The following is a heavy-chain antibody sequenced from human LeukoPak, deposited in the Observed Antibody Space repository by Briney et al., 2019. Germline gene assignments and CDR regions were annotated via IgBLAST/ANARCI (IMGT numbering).Heavy chain of an antibody. V-gene: IGHV4-34*01. CDR1: GXSFSGYS. Sequence: SETLSLTFAVYGXSFSGYSWSWIRQPPGKGLEWIGEINHGGRTNYNPSLESRVTISVDTSKNHFSLKLSSVTAADTAVYYCARYGLTFDYWDQGTLVTVSS. CDR3: ARYGLTFDY. J-gene: IGHJ4*02. D-gene: IGHD3/OR15-3a*01. CDR2: INHGGRT.